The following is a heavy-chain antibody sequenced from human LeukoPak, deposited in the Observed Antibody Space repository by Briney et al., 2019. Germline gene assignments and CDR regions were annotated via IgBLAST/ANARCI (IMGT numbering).Heavy chain of an antibody. CDR1: GFTFSSYW. V-gene: IGHV3-7*04. D-gene: IGHD6-19*01. Sequence: GGSLRLSCAASGFTFSSYWKSWVRQAPGKGLEWVANIKQDGSEKYYVDSVKGRFTISRDNAKNSLYLRMNSLRAENTAVYYCARDSSGVSQFDYWGQGTLVTVSS. CDR3: ARDSSGVSQFDY. CDR2: IKQDGSEK. J-gene: IGHJ4*02.